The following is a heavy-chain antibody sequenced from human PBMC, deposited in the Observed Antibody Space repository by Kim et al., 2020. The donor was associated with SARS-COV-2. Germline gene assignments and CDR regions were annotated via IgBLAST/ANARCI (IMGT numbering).Heavy chain of an antibody. V-gene: IGHV3-30*18. CDR1: GFTFSSYG. D-gene: IGHD6-13*01. CDR3: AKETFRGSSSWYRQEYYGMDV. CDR2: ISYDGSNK. Sequence: GGSLRLSCAASGFTFSSYGMHWVRQAPGKGLEWVAVISYDGSNKYYADSVKGRFTISRHNSKNTLYLQMNSLRAEDTAVYYCAKETFRGSSSWYRQEYYGMDVWGQGTTVTVSS. J-gene: IGHJ6*02.